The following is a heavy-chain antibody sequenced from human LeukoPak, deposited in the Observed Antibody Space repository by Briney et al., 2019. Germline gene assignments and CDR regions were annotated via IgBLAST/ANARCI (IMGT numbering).Heavy chain of an antibody. CDR1: GFIVNTYY. V-gene: IGHV3-53*01. D-gene: IGHD3-10*01. CDR2: IYSDGST. Sequence: GGSLRLSCAVSGFIVNTYYMSWVRQAPGKGLEWVSIIYSDGSTYYADSVKGRFTISRDNSKNTLYLQMNSLRAEDTAVYYCAKLGDTMVRGVPDWYFDLWGRGTLVTVSS. CDR3: AKLGDTMVRGVPDWYFDL. J-gene: IGHJ2*01.